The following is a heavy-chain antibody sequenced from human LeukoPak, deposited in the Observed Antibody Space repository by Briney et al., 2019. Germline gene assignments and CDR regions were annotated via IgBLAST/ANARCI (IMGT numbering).Heavy chain of an antibody. CDR1: GYSISSGYY. V-gene: IGHV4-61*01. J-gene: IGHJ4*02. Sequence: SETLSLTCAVSGYSISSGYYWGWIRQPPGKGLEWIGYIYYSGSTNYNPSLKSRVTISVDTSKNQFSLKLSSVTAADTAVYYCARDSYYFDYWGQGTLVTVSS. CDR3: ARDSYYFDY. CDR2: IYYSGST.